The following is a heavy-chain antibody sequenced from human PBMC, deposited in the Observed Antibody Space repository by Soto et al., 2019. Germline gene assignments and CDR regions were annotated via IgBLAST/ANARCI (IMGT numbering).Heavy chain of an antibody. CDR3: AAGQFFSDY. CDR1: GFTFSAYG. CDR2: ISYDGSNK. D-gene: IGHD6-13*01. J-gene: IGHJ4*02. Sequence: QVQLVESGGGVVQPGRSLRLSCATSGFTFSAYGMHWVRQAPGKGLEWVALISYDGSNKYYADSVKGRFTISRDNSKNTLFLQMNSLSPEDTAVYYCAAGQFFSDYWGQGTLVTVSS. V-gene: IGHV3-30*03.